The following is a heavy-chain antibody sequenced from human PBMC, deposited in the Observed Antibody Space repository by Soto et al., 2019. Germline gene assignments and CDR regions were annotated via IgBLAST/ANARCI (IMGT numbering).Heavy chain of an antibody. D-gene: IGHD1-7*01. CDR1: GDSVSSNSAT. V-gene: IGHV6-1*01. Sequence: PSETLSLTCAISGDSVSSNSATWNWIRQSPSRGLEWLGRTYYRSKWYNDYAVSVKSRLTINPDTSKNQFSLQLNSVIPEDTAVYYCARLVIEYNWNYGDHHNAMDVWGQGTTVTVSS. J-gene: IGHJ6*02. CDR3: ARLVIEYNWNYGDHHNAMDV. CDR2: TYYRSKWYN.